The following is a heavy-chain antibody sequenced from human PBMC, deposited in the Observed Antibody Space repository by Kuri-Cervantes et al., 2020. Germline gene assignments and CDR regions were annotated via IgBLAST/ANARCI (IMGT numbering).Heavy chain of an antibody. CDR3: AREGAGWGRGMDV. Sequence: LSLTCAASGFTFRSYAIHWVRQAPGKGLEWAANIKQDGSEKYYVDSMKGRVTISRDNAKNSLYLEMNSLRAEDTAVYYCAREGAGWGRGMDVWGQGTLVTVSS. J-gene: IGHJ4*02. D-gene: IGHD7-27*01. CDR1: GFTFRSYA. CDR2: IKQDGSEK. V-gene: IGHV3-7*01.